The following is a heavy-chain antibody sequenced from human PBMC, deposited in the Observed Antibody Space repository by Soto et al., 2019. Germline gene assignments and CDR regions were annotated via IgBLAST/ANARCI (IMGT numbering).Heavy chain of an antibody. CDR3: ARAVAGIAAPADY. CDR1: GSAFRTHG. J-gene: IGHJ4*02. CDR2: IWGDGSNK. D-gene: IGHD6-19*01. V-gene: IGHV3-33*01. Sequence: GGSLRLSCAASGSAFRTHGMHWVRQAPGKGLEWVAVIWGDGSNKYYADSVKGRFTISRDNSKNTLYLQMNSLRAEDTAVYYRARAVAGIAAPADYWGQGTLVTVSS.